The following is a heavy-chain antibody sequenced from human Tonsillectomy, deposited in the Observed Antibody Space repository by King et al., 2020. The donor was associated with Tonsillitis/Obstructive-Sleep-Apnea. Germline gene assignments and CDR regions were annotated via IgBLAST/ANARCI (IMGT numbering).Heavy chain of an antibody. V-gene: IGHV1-69*12. CDR2: IIPIFGTA. D-gene: IGHD2-2*01. CDR1: GGTFSSYA. CDR3: ARGPWVGVDYYYYMDV. Sequence: QLVQSGAEVKKPGSSVKVSCKTSGGTFSSYAISWVRQAPGQGLEWMGGIIPIFGTANYAQKFQARVRISADESTSTAYMERSSLRSEDTAVYYCARGPWVGVDYYYYMDVWGKGTTVTVSS. J-gene: IGHJ6*03.